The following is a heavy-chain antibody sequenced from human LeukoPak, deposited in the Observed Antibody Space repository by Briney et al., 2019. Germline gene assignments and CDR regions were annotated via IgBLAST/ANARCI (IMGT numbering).Heavy chain of an antibody. D-gene: IGHD3-22*01. Sequence: GASVKVSCKASGGTFSSYAVSWVRQAPGQGLEWMGGIIPIFGTANYAQKFQGRVTITADESTSTAYMELSSLRSEDTAVYYCATTYYYDGSGYYYYFWGQGTLVTVSS. CDR2: IIPIFGTA. CDR3: ATTYYYDGSGYYYYF. J-gene: IGHJ4*02. V-gene: IGHV1-69*13. CDR1: GGTFSSYA.